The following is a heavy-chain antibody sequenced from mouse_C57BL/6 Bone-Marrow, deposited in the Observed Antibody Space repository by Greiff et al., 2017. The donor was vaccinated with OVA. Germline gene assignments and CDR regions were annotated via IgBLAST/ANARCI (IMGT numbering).Heavy chain of an antibody. J-gene: IGHJ4*01. CDR3: ARSGHGDYYAMDY. CDR2: IYPGSGST. V-gene: IGHV1-55*01. D-gene: IGHD3-3*01. Sequence: QVQLKQPGAELVKPGASVKMSCKASGYTFTSYWITWVKQRPGQGLEWIGDIYPGSGSTNYNEKFQSKATLTVDTSSSTAYMQLSSLTSEDSAVYYCARSGHGDYYAMDYWGQGTSVTVSS. CDR1: GYTFTSYW.